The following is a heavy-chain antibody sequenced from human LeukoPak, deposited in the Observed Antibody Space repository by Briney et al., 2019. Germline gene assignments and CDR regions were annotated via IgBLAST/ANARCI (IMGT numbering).Heavy chain of an antibody. Sequence: PGGSLRLSCAASGFTFSSYGMHWVRQAPGKGLEWVAFIRYDGSNKYYADSVKGRFTISRDNSKNTLCLQMNSLRAEDTAVYYCAKGLSGVAVAEPGDYWGQGTLVTVSS. V-gene: IGHV3-30*02. D-gene: IGHD6-19*01. J-gene: IGHJ4*02. CDR3: AKGLSGVAVAEPGDY. CDR2: IRYDGSNK. CDR1: GFTFSSYG.